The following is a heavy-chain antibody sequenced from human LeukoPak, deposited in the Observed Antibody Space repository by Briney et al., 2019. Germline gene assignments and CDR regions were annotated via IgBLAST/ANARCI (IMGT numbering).Heavy chain of an antibody. Sequence: ASVKVSCKASGYTFTDYYMHWVRQAPGQGLEWMGWINPNSGGTNYAQKFQGRVTMTRDTSISTAYMELSRLRSDDTAVFYCAREEVIAAAGPTLDYWGQGALVTISS. CDR3: AREEVIAAAGPTLDY. CDR1: GYTFTDYY. J-gene: IGHJ4*02. V-gene: IGHV1-2*02. D-gene: IGHD6-13*01. CDR2: INPNSGGT.